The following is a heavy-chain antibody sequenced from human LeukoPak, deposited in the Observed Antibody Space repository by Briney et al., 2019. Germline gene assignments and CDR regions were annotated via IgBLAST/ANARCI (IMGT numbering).Heavy chain of an antibody. CDR2: ISWNSDTI. Sequence: GGSLRLSCAASGFTFNDYAMHWVRQAPGKGLEWVSGISWNSDTIGYADSVKGRFTISRDNAKNSLYLQMNSLRAEDTALYYCAKGKWYSGTYHFDYWGRGTLVTVTS. CDR3: AKGKWYSGTYHFDY. CDR1: GFTFNDYA. V-gene: IGHV3-9*01. D-gene: IGHD1-26*01. J-gene: IGHJ4*02.